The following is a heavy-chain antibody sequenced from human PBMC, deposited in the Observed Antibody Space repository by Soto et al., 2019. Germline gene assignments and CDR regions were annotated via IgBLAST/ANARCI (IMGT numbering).Heavy chain of an antibody. J-gene: IGHJ6*02. CDR1: GGTFSSYT. D-gene: IGHD2-2*01. CDR2: IIPILGIA. CDR3: PRAPAEVVPAARLFGSYYGMDV. V-gene: IGHV1-69*02. Sequence: QVQLVQSGAEVKKPGSSVKVSCKASGGTFSSYTISWVRQAPGQGLEWMGRIIPILGIANYAQKFQGRVTITADKSTSTADMELSSLRSEDTAVYYWPRAPAEVVPAARLFGSYYGMDVWGQGTTVTVSS.